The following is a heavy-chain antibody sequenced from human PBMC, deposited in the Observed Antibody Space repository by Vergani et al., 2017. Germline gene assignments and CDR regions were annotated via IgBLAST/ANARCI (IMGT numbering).Heavy chain of an antibody. Sequence: QLQLQESGPGLVKPSETLSLTCTVSGGSISSSSYYWGWIRQPPGKGLEWIGEIYHSGSTNYNPSLKSRVTISVDKSKNQFSLKLSSVTAADTAVYYCARGQGYCSSTSCYAEYFQHWGQGTLVTVSS. J-gene: IGHJ1*01. CDR2: IYHSGST. D-gene: IGHD2-2*01. V-gene: IGHV4-39*07. CDR3: ARGQGYCSSTSCYAEYFQH. CDR1: GGSISSSSYY.